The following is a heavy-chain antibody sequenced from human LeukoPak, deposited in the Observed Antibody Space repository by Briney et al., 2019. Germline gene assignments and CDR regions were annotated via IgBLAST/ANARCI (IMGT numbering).Heavy chain of an antibody. D-gene: IGHD2-21*02. CDR3: AGMFCGGDCSYLDY. CDR1: GGTFSSYA. Sequence: SVKVSCKASGGTFSSYAISWVRQAPGQGLEWMGGMIPIFGTANYAQNFQGRVTITTDESTSTAYMELSSMRSEDTAVYYCAGMFCGGDCSYLDYWGQGTLVTVSS. CDR2: MIPIFGTA. J-gene: IGHJ4*02. V-gene: IGHV1-69*05.